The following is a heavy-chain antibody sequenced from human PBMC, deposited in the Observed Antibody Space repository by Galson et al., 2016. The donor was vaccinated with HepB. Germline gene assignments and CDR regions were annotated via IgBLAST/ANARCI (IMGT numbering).Heavy chain of an antibody. CDR3: ARGAAVAASRYGLDI. CDR2: INPSGGST. V-gene: IGHV1-46*01. D-gene: IGHD6-19*01. J-gene: IGHJ6*02. CDR1: GYNFINSY. Sequence: SVKVSCKASGYNFINSYMHWVRQAPGQGLEWMGIINPSGGSTSYAQKFQGRVTMTRDTSTSTVYMELSSLRSDDKAVYYCARGAAVAASRYGLDIWDQGTTVIVSS.